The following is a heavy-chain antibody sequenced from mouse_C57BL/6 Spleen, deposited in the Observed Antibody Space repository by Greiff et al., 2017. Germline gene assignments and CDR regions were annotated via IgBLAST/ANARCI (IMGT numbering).Heavy chain of an antibody. Sequence: QVQLQQPGAELVMPGASVKLSCKASGYTFTSYWMHWVKQRPGQGLEWIGEIDPSDSYTNYNQKVKGKSTLTVDKSSSTAYMQLSSLTSEDSAVYYCARRDYSNLYWYFDVWGTGTTVTVSS. CDR3: ARRDYSNLYWYFDV. J-gene: IGHJ1*03. V-gene: IGHV1-69*01. CDR1: GYTFTSYW. CDR2: IDPSDSYT. D-gene: IGHD2-5*01.